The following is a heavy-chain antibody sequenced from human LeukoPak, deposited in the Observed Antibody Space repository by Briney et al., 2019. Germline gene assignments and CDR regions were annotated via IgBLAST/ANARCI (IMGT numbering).Heavy chain of an antibody. Sequence: SETLSLTCAVYGGSFSGYYWSWIRQPPGKGLEWIGEINHSGSTNYNPSLKSRVTISVDTSKNQFSLKLSSVTAADTAVYYCAGYRSHYYYYYMDVWGKGTTVTISS. D-gene: IGHD6-13*01. J-gene: IGHJ6*03. CDR3: AGYRSHYYYYYMDV. CDR2: INHSGST. V-gene: IGHV4-34*01. CDR1: GGSFSGYY.